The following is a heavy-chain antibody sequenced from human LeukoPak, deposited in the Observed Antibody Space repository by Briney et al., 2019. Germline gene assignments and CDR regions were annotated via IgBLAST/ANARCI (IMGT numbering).Heavy chain of an antibody. J-gene: IGHJ4*02. CDR2: ISGSSSYI. V-gene: IGHV3-21*01. CDR3: ARDHEAYCSGGSCSHYDY. D-gene: IGHD2-15*01. Sequence: GGSLRLSCAASEFTFSTYSMNWVRQAPGKGLEWVSSISGSSSYIYYADSVKGRFTISRDNARNSLYLQMNSLRAEDTAVYYCARDHEAYCSGGSCSHYDYWGQGTLVTVSS. CDR1: EFTFSTYS.